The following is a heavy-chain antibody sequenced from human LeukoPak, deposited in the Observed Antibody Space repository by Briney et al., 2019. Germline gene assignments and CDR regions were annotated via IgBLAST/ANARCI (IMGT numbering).Heavy chain of an antibody. Sequence: SETLSLTCTVSGGSITTYYWSWIRQPPGKRLEWMGYIYYTGTTNYNPSFKSRVTISVDTSKNQFSLRVNSVTDADAAVYYCARLHYSKDGISRPSMDVWGRGTTVIVSS. V-gene: IGHV4-59*08. CDR3: ARLHYSKDGISRPSMDV. CDR1: GGSITTYY. D-gene: IGHD4-11*01. J-gene: IGHJ6*03. CDR2: IYYTGTT.